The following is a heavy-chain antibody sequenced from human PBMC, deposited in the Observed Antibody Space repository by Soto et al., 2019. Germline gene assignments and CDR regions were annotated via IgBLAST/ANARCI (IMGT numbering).Heavy chain of an antibody. D-gene: IGHD3-10*01. CDR2: ISYDGSNK. CDR3: ARGSPRGIFGVDWFDP. Sequence: PGGSLRLSCAASGFTFSSCATHWVRQAPGKGLEWVAVISYDGSNKYYADSVKGRFTISRDNSKNTLYLQMNSLRAEDTAVYYCARGSPRGIFGVDWFDPWGQGTLVTVSS. CDR1: GFTFSSCA. J-gene: IGHJ5*02. V-gene: IGHV3-30-3*01.